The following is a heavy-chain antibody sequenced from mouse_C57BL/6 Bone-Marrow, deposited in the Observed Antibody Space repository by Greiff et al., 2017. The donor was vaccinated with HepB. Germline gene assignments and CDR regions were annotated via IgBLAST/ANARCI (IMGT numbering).Heavy chain of an antibody. CDR3: ALWLRRWFAY. V-gene: IGHV1-54*01. D-gene: IGHD2-2*01. J-gene: IGHJ3*01. CDR1: GYAFTNYL. CDR2: INPGSGGT. Sequence: QVQLKESGAELVRPGTSVKVSCKASGYAFTNYLIEWVKQRPGQGLEWIGVINPGSGGTNYNEKFKGKATLTADKSSSTAYMQLSSLTSEDSAVYFCALWLRRWFAYWGQGTLVTVSA.